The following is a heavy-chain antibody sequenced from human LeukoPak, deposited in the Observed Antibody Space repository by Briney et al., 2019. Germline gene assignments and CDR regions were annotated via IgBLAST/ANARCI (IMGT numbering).Heavy chain of an antibody. V-gene: IGHV3-23*01. Sequence: GGSLTLSCAASGFTFNNYSMIWVRQAPGNRLEWVSGISATSTTINYADPVKGRFTISRDNSKNTLYLQMTSLRAEDTAVYYCAKRSGKMATGNFDYWGQGTLVTVSS. CDR2: ISATSTTI. CDR3: AKRSGKMATGNFDY. D-gene: IGHD5-24*01. CDR1: GFTFNNYS. J-gene: IGHJ4*02.